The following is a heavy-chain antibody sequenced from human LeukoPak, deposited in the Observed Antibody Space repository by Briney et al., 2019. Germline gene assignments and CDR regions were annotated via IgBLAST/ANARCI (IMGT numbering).Heavy chain of an antibody. CDR3: ARDPPAVSINTYA. CDR1: GFTVSNNY. Sequence: PGGSLRLSCAASGFTVSNNYMNWVPQAPGKGLKCVSLIFSHGETSYADSVKGRFTISRDNSKNTLYLQMNGRRVEDTAVYYCARDPPAVSINTYAWGQGTLVTVSS. CDR2: IFSHGET. J-gene: IGHJ4*02. V-gene: IGHV3-66*01. D-gene: IGHD2-8*01.